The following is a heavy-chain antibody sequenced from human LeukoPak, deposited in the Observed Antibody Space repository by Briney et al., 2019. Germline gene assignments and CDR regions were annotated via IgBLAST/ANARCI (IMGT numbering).Heavy chain of an antibody. CDR3: AGWVSVAGTLSRLDV. J-gene: IGHJ6*02. Sequence: SETLSLTCAIYGGSFSGYYWSWIRQPPGKGLEWIGEIHHSGSTIYNPPLKSRVTISLDTSKNQFSLKLSSVTAADTAVYYCAGWVSVAGTLSRLDVWGQGTTVAVSS. CDR1: GGSFSGYY. V-gene: IGHV4-34*01. D-gene: IGHD6-19*01. CDR2: IHHSGST.